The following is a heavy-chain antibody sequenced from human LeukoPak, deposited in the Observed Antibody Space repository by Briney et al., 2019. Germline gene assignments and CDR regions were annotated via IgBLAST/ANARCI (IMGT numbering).Heavy chain of an antibody. V-gene: IGHV4-39*01. Sequence: PSETLSLTCMVSVGSISSSSYYWAWIRQPPGKGLEWIGSIYYSGSTYYNPSLKSRVTISVDTSKNQFSLKLSSVTAADTAVYYCARPYYGDYLGDAFDICRQGTMVTVSS. J-gene: IGHJ3*02. CDR1: VGSISSSSYY. CDR3: ARPYYGDYLGDAFDI. CDR2: IYYSGST. D-gene: IGHD4-17*01.